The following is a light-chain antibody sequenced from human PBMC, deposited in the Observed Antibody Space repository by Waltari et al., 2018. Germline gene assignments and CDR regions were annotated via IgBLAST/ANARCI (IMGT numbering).Light chain of an antibody. CDR2: DVT. Sequence: QSALTQPASVSGSPGQSITVSCTGTSSNIGAHHYVSWYQQHPGKAPKLMIYDVTKRPSGVSGRFSGSKSGNTASLTISGLQAEDEADYYCCSYVDTGSYLFGSGTKVTVL. CDR3: CSYVDTGSYL. V-gene: IGLV2-14*03. CDR1: SSNIGAHHY. J-gene: IGLJ1*01.